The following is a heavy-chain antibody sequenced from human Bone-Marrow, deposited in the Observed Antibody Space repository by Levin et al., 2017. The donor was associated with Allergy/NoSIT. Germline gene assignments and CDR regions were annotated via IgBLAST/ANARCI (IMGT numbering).Heavy chain of an antibody. J-gene: IGHJ6*02. CDR3: ARGTMVAVVISDYYFYGMDV. CDR1: GFLFSDYS. V-gene: IGHV3-11*01. Sequence: SCAGSGFLFSDYSMNWIRQAPGKGLEWIAYTGTTSGAIHYADSVKGRFTISRDNAKNSLFLQMNNLRAEDTAVYSCARGTMVAVVISDYYFYGMDVWGQGTAVTVSS. CDR2: TGTTSGAI. D-gene: IGHD3-22*01.